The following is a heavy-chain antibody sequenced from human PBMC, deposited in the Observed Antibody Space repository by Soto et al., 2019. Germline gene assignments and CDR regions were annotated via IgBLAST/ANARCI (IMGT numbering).Heavy chain of an antibody. Sequence: WWSLRLSCLASVFSFSSYDMSWVRQAPGKGLEWVSFIIGDSGTTYYADSVKGRFTISRDNSKNTLYLQMSRLGAEDTAAYYCAKGSTYSFYFDHWGQGTLVTV. CDR2: IIGDSGTT. CDR3: AKGSTYSFYFDH. D-gene: IGHD5-18*01. J-gene: IGHJ4*01. V-gene: IGHV3-23*01. CDR1: VFSFSSYD.